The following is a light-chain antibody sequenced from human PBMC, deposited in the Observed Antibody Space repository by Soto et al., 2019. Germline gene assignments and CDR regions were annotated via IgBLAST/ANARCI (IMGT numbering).Light chain of an antibody. Sequence: QSALTQPASVSGSPGQSITISCTGTSSDVGAFSYVPWYQQHPGKPPKLIIYDVSNRPSGVSNRFSVSKSGNTAPLTISGLQAEDEADYYCSSYTSSITLVFGGGTQLTVL. V-gene: IGLV2-14*01. CDR3: SSYTSSITLV. CDR1: SSDVGAFSY. CDR2: DVS. J-gene: IGLJ2*01.